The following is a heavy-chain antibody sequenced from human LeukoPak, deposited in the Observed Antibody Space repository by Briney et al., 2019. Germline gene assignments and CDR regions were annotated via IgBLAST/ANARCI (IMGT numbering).Heavy chain of an antibody. CDR2: ISWNSGSI. J-gene: IGHJ4*02. CDR1: GFTFDDYA. D-gene: IGHD3-3*01. Sequence: GGSLRLSCAASGFTFDDYAMHWVRHAPGKGLEWVSGISWNSGSIGYADSVKGRFTISRDNSKNTLYLQMGSLRAEDMAVYYYARGTLRFLEWLCDYWGQGTLVTVSS. CDR3: ARGTLRFLEWLCDY. V-gene: IGHV3-9*03.